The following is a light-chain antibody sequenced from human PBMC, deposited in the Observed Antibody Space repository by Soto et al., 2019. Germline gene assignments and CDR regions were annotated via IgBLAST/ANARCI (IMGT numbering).Light chain of an antibody. J-gene: IGKJ2*01. CDR1: QSISSY. CDR3: QQSYSTPAT. CDR2: AAS. V-gene: IGKV1-39*01. Sequence: DIQMTQSPSSLSASVGDRVTITCRASQSISSYLNWYQHKPGRAPKLLIYAASSLQSGVPSRFSGSGSGTDFTLTISSLQPEDFATYYCQQSYSTPATFGQGTNLEIK.